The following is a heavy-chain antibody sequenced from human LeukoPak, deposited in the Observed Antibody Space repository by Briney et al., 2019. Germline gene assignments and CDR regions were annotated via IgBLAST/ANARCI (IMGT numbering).Heavy chain of an antibody. D-gene: IGHD2-15*01. CDR1: GFTFSSYA. CDR2: ISYDGSNK. CDR3: ARGSGQVNEAYFDY. J-gene: IGHJ4*02. V-gene: IGHV3-30-3*01. Sequence: GGSLRLSCAASGFTFSSYAMHWVRQAPGKGLEWVAVISYDGSNKYYADSVKGRFTISRDNSKNTPYLQMNSLRAEDTAVYYCARGSGQVNEAYFDYWGQGTLVTVSS.